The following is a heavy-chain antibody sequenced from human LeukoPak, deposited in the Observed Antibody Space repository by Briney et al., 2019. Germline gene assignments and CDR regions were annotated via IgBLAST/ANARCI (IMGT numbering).Heavy chain of an antibody. CDR2: INHSRST. V-gene: IGHV4-34*01. CDR1: GGSFSGFY. Sequence: SETLSLTCAVYGGSFSGFYWTWIRQPPGKGLEWIGQINHSRSTHYNPSLKSRVTISVDTSKNQFSLKLSTVTAADTAVYYCARVPKYFDLWGRGTLVTVSS. CDR3: ARVPKYFDL. J-gene: IGHJ2*01.